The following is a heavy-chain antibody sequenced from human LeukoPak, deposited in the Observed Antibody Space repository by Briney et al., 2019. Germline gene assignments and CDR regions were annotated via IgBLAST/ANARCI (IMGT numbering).Heavy chain of an antibody. CDR3: ARKWDYDGSASFDY. J-gene: IGHJ4*02. CDR1: GHSINSGFY. V-gene: IGHV4-38-2*02. D-gene: IGHD3-22*01. CDR2: KHHSGTT. Sequence: SETLSLTCTVSGHSINSGFYWAWIRQSPGQGLQWIASKHHSGTTLYNPSLQGRATISVDTSRNQFSLKIYYVTAADTAVYFCARKWDYDGSASFDYWGQGILVTVSS.